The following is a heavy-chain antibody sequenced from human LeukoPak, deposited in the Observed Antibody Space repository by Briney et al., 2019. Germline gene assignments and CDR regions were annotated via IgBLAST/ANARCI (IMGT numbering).Heavy chain of an antibody. CDR1: GFTFSSYS. CDR3: ARVSSSGWYDYYYMDV. J-gene: IGHJ6*03. D-gene: IGHD6-19*01. CDR2: ISSSSSTI. V-gene: IGHV3-48*01. Sequence: PGGSLRLSCAASGFTFSSYSMNWVRQAPGKGLGWVSYISSSSSTIYYADSVKGRFTISRDNAKNSLYLQMKSLRAEDTAVYYCARVSSSGWYDYYYMDVWGKGTTVTVSS.